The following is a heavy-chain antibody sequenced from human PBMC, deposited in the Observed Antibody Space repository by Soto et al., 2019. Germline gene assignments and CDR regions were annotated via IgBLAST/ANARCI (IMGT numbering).Heavy chain of an antibody. CDR2: IHWNDDN. J-gene: IGHJ4*02. CDR3: THRLVGSGQGY. V-gene: IGHV2-5*01. D-gene: IGHD2-15*01. CDR1: GFSLTTGRVG. Sequence: QITLEETGPTLVKPTQTLTLTCTFSGFSLTTGRVGVGWIRQPPGKALEWLAVIHWNDDNHYSPSLKSRLTITKDTSKHQVVLTLTNMDPVDTATYYCTHRLVGSGQGYWGQGTLVTVSS.